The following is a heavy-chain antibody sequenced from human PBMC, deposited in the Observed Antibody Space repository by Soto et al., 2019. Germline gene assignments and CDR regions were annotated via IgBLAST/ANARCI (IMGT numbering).Heavy chain of an antibody. Sequence: QVQLVQSGAEVKKPGSSVKVSCKASGGTFSSYAISWVRQAPGQGLEWMGGIIPIFGTANYAQKLQGRVTITADKSTSTAYMDLSSLRSEDTAVYYCARDNMITFGGVIVIGWFDPWGQGSLVTVSS. CDR1: GGTFSSYA. D-gene: IGHD3-16*02. V-gene: IGHV1-69*06. J-gene: IGHJ5*02. CDR3: ARDNMITFGGVIVIGWFDP. CDR2: IIPIFGTA.